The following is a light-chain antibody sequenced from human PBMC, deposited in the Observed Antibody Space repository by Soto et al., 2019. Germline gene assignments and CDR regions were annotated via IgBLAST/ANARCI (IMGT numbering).Light chain of an antibody. J-gene: IGKJ1*01. CDR3: QQYGSSPSGT. CDR2: DAS. V-gene: IGKV3-20*01. CDR1: QSVSSY. Sequence: EIVLTQSPATLSLSPGERATLSCRASQSVSSYLAWYQQKPGQAPRLLIYDASNRATGIPARFSGSGSGTDFTLTISRLEPEDFAVYYCQQYGSSPSGTFGQGTKVEIK.